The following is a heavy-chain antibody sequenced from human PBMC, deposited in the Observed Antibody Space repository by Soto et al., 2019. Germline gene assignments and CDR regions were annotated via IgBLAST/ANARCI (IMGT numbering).Heavy chain of an antibody. V-gene: IGHV1-69*01. J-gene: IGHJ6*02. CDR3: ARSQGSITSLGIYYYYYYGMDV. CDR1: GGTFSSYA. D-gene: IGHD2-2*01. Sequence: QVQLVQSGAEVKKPGSSVKVSCKASGGTFSSYAISWVRQAPGQGLEWMGGIIPISETTNYAQKFQGRVTSSADESKSTAYMELSSLRSEETAVDYCARSQGSITSLGIYYYYYYGMDVWGQGTTVTVSS. CDR2: IIPISETT.